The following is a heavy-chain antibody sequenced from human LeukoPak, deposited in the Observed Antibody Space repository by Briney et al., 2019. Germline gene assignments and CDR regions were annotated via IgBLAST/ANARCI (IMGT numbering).Heavy chain of an antibody. J-gene: IGHJ5*02. D-gene: IGHD3-9*01. CDR3: AKDPTSVGGRHDWLLDS. CDR2: IKQDGGEK. V-gene: IGHV3-7*03. CDR1: GITFSRYW. Sequence: SGGSLRLSCVDSGITFSRYWMSWVRQAPGKGLEWVANIKQDGGEKYYVDSVKGRFTISRDNSKNTLYLQMNYLRAEDTAVYYCAKDPTSVGGRHDWLLDSWGQGTLVTVSS.